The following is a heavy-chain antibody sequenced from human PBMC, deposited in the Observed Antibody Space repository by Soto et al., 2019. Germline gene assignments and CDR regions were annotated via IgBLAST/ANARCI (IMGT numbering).Heavy chain of an antibody. D-gene: IGHD3-22*01. CDR2: ISSSGSTI. CDR3: ARLYYYDSSGPY. J-gene: IGHJ4*02. CDR1: GFTFSSYE. Sequence: GGSLRLSCAASGFTFSSYEMNWVRQAPGKGLEWVSYISSSGSTIYYADSVKGRFTISRDNAKNPLYLQMNSLRAEDTAVYYCARLYYYDSSGPYWGQGTLVTVSS. V-gene: IGHV3-48*03.